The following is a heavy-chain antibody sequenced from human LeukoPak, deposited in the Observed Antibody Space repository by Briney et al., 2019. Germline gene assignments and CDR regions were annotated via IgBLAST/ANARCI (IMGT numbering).Heavy chain of an antibody. Sequence: ASVKVSCEASGYTFTSYDINWVRQATGQGLEWMGWMNPNSGNTGYAQKFQGRVTITRNTSISTAYMELSSLRSEDTAVYYCARVYYDLWSGYSFDYWGQGTLVTVSS. J-gene: IGHJ4*02. CDR1: GYTFTSYD. CDR2: MNPNSGNT. CDR3: ARVYYDLWSGYSFDY. D-gene: IGHD3-3*01. V-gene: IGHV1-8*03.